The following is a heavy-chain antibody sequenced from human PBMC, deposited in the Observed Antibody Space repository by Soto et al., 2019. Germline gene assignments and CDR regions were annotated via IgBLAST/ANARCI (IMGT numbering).Heavy chain of an antibody. CDR1: GYTFTSYY. Sequence: QVQLVQSGAEVKKPGASVKVSCKASGYTFTSYYMHWVRQAPGQGLEWMGIINPSGGSTDYAQKFQGRVTMTRDTSTSTVYMELSSLRSEDTAVYYCARDEYSHGQGSSTQPDYWGQGTLVTVPS. J-gene: IGHJ4*02. CDR3: ARDEYSHGQGSSTQPDY. CDR2: INPSGGST. V-gene: IGHV1-46*01. D-gene: IGHD5-18*01.